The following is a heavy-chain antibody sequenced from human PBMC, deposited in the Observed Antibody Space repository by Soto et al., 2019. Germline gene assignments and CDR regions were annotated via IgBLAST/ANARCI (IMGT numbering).Heavy chain of an antibody. J-gene: IGHJ6*02. Sequence: GGSLRLSCAASGFTFSSYWMHWVRQAPGKGLVWVSRINSDGSSTSYADSVKGRFTISRDNAKNTLYLQMNSLRAEDTAVYYCARDRYDFWSGPYYYYYYGMDVWGQGTTVTV. D-gene: IGHD3-3*01. CDR2: INSDGSST. V-gene: IGHV3-74*01. CDR1: GFTFSSYW. CDR3: ARDRYDFWSGPYYYYYYGMDV.